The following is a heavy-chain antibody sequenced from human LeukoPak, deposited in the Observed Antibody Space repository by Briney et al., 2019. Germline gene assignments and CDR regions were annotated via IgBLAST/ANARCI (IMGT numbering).Heavy chain of an antibody. Sequence: ASVKVSCKVSGYTLTELSMHWVRQAPGKGLEWMGGFDPEDGETIYAQKFQGRVTMTEDTSTDTAYMELSSLRSEDTAVYYCATGYYLDVEYFQHWGQGTLITVSS. V-gene: IGHV1-24*01. CDR1: GYTLTELS. CDR3: ATGYYLDVEYFQH. D-gene: IGHD3-22*01. CDR2: FDPEDGET. J-gene: IGHJ1*01.